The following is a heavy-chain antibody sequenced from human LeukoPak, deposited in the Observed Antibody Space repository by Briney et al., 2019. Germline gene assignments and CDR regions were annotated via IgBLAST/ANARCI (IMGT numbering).Heavy chain of an antibody. CDR2: INHSGST. D-gene: IGHD3-22*01. J-gene: IGHJ4*02. CDR3: ARGYTLYYYDSSGYYGPFDY. V-gene: IGHV4-34*01. CDR1: GGSISGYY. Sequence: SETLSLTCTVSGGSISGYYWSWIRQPPGKGLEWIGEINHSGSTNYNPSLKSRVTISVDTSKNQFSLKLSSVTAADTAVYYCARGYTLYYYDSSGYYGPFDYWGQGTLVTVSS.